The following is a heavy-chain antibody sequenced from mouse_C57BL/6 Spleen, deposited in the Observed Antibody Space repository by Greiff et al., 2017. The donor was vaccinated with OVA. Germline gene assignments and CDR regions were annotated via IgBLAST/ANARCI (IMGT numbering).Heavy chain of an antibody. Sequence: EVKLVESGPGMVKPSQSLSLTCTVTGYSITSGYDWHWIRHFPGNKLEWMGYISYSGSTNYNPSLKSRISITHDTSKNHFFLKLNSVTTEDTATYYCARGDTPGFAYWGQGTLVTVSA. CDR1: GYSITSGYD. J-gene: IGHJ3*01. V-gene: IGHV3-1*01. CDR2: ISYSGST. CDR3: ARGDTPGFAY. D-gene: IGHD5-1-1*01.